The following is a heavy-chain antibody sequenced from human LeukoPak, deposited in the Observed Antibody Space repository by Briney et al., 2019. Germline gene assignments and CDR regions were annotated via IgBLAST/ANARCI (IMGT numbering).Heavy chain of an antibody. V-gene: IGHV1-69*13. CDR3: ARVYSTPRHYMDV. D-gene: IGHD4-11*01. Sequence: SVKVSCKASGYTFTGYGLNWVRQAPGQGLEWMGGIIPIFGTANYAQKFQGRVTITADESTSTAYMELSSLRSEDTAVYYCARVYSTPRHYMDVWGKGTTVTVSS. CDR1: GYTFTGYG. J-gene: IGHJ6*03. CDR2: IIPIFGTA.